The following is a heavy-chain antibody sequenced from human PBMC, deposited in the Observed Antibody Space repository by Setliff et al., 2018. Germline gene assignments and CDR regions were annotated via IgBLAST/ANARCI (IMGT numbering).Heavy chain of an antibody. J-gene: IGHJ4*02. CDR1: GGTFSDYY. CDR2: INHRGST. V-gene: IGHV4-34*01. CDR3: ARGRNVAARLLDS. D-gene: IGHD6-6*01. Sequence: PSETLSLTCAAYGGTFSDYYWTWIRQPPGKGLEWVGEINHRGSTNYNPSLKSRVTISVDTSKDQFSLKLISMTAADTAVYYCARGRNVAARLLDSWGQGTLGTVSS.